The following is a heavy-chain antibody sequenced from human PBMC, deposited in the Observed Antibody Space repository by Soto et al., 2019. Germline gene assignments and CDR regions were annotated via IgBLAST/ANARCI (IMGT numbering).Heavy chain of an antibody. CDR2: IIPIFGTA. J-gene: IGHJ4*02. Sequence: QVQLVQSGAEVKKPGSSVKVSCKASGGTFSSYAISWVRQAPGQGLEWMGGIIPIFGTANYAQKFQGRVTITADESTSTAYMELSSLRSEDTAVYYCARDCSSTSCYPYCSGGSCYFGFDYWGQGTLVTVSS. V-gene: IGHV1-69*01. CDR3: ARDCSSTSCYPYCSGGSCYFGFDY. CDR1: GGTFSSYA. D-gene: IGHD2-15*01.